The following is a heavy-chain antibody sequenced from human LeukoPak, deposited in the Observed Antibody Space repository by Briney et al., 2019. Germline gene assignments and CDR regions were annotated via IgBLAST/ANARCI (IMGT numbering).Heavy chain of an antibody. CDR2: INHSGST. D-gene: IGHD2/OR15-2a*01. V-gene: IGHV4-34*01. Sequence: SETLSLTCAVYGGSFSGYYWSWIRQPPGKGLEWIGEINHSGSTNYNPSLKSRVTISVDTSKNQFSLKLSSVTAADTAVYYCARGRKVNSYYYYYYYMDVWGKGTTVTVSS. J-gene: IGHJ6*03. CDR3: ARGRKVNSYYYYYYYMDV. CDR1: GGSFSGYY.